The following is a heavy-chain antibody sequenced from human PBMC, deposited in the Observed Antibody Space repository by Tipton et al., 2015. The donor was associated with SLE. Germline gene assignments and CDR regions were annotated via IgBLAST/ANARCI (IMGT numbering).Heavy chain of an antibody. CDR1: GFTFSVSG. D-gene: IGHD2-21*01. CDR3: SRQLENCGGDCGAYYMDV. J-gene: IGHJ6*03. V-gene: IGHV3-73*01. CDR2: IRSKINSYAT. Sequence: SLRLSCTASGFTFSVSGMHWVRQASGKGLEWVGRIRSKINSYATGYAASVKGRFTISRDDSKNAAYLQMNSLKTEDTAVYYCSRQLENCGGDCGAYYMDVWGKGTTVTVSS.